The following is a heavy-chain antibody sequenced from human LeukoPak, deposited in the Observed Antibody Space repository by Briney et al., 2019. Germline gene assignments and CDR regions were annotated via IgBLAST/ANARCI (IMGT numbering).Heavy chain of an antibody. CDR2: IYSGGST. D-gene: IGHD5-12*01. Sequence: GGSLRLSCAASGFTVSSNYMSWVRQAPGKGLEWVSVIYSGGSTYYADSVKGRFTISRDNSKNTLYLQMNSLRAEDTAVYYCAKEGGYSGYDSDYFDYWGQGTLVTVSS. J-gene: IGHJ4*02. CDR3: AKEGGYSGYDSDYFDY. V-gene: IGHV3-66*01. CDR1: GFTVSSNY.